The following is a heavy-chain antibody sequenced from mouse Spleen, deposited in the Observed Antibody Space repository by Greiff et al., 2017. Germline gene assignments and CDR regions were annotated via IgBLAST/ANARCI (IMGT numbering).Heavy chain of an antibody. D-gene: IGHD2-1*01. CDR2: INPGSGGT. J-gene: IGHJ3*01. CDR1: GYAFTNYL. V-gene: IGHV1-54*01. CDR3: ASDYYGNPAWFAY. Sequence: VMLVESGAELVRPGTSVKVSCKASGYAFTNYLIEWVKQRPGQGLEWIGVINPGSGGTNYNEKFKGKATLTADKSSSTAYMQLSSLTSEDSAVYFCASDYYGNPAWFAYWGQGTLVTVSA.